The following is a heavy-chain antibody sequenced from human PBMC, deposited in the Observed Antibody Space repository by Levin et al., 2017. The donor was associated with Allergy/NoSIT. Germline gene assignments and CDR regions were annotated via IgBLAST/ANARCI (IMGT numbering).Heavy chain of an antibody. J-gene: IGHJ3*02. V-gene: IGHV3-30*04. Sequence: GESLKISCAASGFTFSSYAMHWVRQAPGKGLEWVAVISYDGSDKYYADSVKGRFTISRDNSKNTLYMQMNSLRAEDTAVYYCARVTPQRTCTFDIWGQGIMVTVSS. D-gene: IGHD1-7*01. CDR2: ISYDGSDK. CDR1: GFTFSSYA. CDR3: ARVTPQRTCTFDI.